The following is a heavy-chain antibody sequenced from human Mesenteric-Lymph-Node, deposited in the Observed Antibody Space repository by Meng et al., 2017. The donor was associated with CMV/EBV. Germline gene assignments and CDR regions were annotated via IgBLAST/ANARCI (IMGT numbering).Heavy chain of an antibody. CDR1: GFSLSTSGGG. J-gene: IGHJ4*02. Sequence: FSGFSLSTSGGGVGWIPQPPGKALEWLALIYWNDDKRYSPSLKSRLTITKDTSKNRVVLTMTNMDPVDTATYYCAHLRRDAIGIYFDYWGQGTLVTVSS. V-gene: IGHV2-5*01. D-gene: IGHD5-24*01. CDR3: AHLRRDAIGIYFDY. CDR2: IYWNDDK.